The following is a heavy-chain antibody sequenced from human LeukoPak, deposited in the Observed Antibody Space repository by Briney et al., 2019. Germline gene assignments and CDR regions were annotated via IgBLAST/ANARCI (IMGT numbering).Heavy chain of an antibody. CDR2: IYYSGST. V-gene: IGHV4-39*07. D-gene: IGHD6-19*01. CDR3: AREHRSGWPHFFDY. J-gene: IGHJ4*02. Sequence: SETLSLTCTASGGSISSSNYYWGWIRQPPGKGLEWIGSIYYSGSTYYNPSLKSRVTISVDTSKNQFSLKLSSQTAADTAVYYCAREHRSGWPHFFDYWGQGTLVTVSS. CDR1: GGSISSSNYY.